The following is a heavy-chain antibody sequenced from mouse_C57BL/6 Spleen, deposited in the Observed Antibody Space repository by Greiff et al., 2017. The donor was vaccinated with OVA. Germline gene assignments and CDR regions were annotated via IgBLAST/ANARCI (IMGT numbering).Heavy chain of an antibody. CDR1: GYTFTSYW. CDR2: IYPSDSET. J-gene: IGHJ1*03. Sequence: QLQQPGAELVRPGSSVKLSCQASGYTFTSYWLDWVKQRPGQGLEWIGNIYPSDSETHYNQKFKDKATLTVDKSSSTAYMQLSSLTSEDSAVYYCARGGNYEDWYFDVWGTGTTVTVSS. CDR3: ARGGNYEDWYFDV. D-gene: IGHD2-1*01. V-gene: IGHV1-61*01.